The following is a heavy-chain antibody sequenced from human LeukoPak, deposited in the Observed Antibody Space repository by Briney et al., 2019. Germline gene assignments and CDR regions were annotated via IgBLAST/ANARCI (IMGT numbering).Heavy chain of an antibody. CDR3: ARAPGYSPEYYGMDV. CDR2: IYYNGST. CDR1: GGSISSGGYY. Sequence: PSETLSLTCTVSGGSISSGGYYWSWIRQHPGKGLEWIGYIYYNGSTYYNPSLKSRVTISVDTSKNQFSLKPSSVTAADTAVYYCARAPGYSPEYYGMDVWGQGTTVTVSS. J-gene: IGHJ6*02. V-gene: IGHV4-31*03. D-gene: IGHD5-18*01.